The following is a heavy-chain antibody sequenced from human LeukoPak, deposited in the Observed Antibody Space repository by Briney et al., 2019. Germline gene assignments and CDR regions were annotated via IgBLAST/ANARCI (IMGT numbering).Heavy chain of an antibody. J-gene: IGHJ6*02. CDR2: INPSGGST. CDR1: GGTFSSYA. V-gene: IGHV1-46*01. CDR3: ASGGPMVRGQACMDV. Sequence: ASVKVSCKASGGTFSSYAISWVRQAPGQGLEWMGIINPSGGSTSYAQKFQGRVTMTRDTSTSTVYMELSSLRSEDTAVYYCASGGPMVRGQACMDVWGQGTTVTVSS. D-gene: IGHD3-10*01.